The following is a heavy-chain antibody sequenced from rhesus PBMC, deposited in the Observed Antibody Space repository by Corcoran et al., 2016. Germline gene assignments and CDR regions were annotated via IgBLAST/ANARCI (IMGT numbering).Heavy chain of an antibody. V-gene: IGHV4S12*01. J-gene: IGHJ5-2*02. CDR1: GGSISSGYYF. Sequence: QEQLQESGPGVVKPSETLSLTCGVSGGSISSGYYFWSWIRQPPGKGLEWTGGIYSNSASTYYNPSLKSRVTISKDTSKNQFSRKLSSVTAADTAVYYCARHQDYYSGSYYSPRDVWGRGVLVTVS. CDR2: IYSNSAST. D-gene: IGHD3-16*01. CDR3: ARHQDYYSGSYYSPRDV.